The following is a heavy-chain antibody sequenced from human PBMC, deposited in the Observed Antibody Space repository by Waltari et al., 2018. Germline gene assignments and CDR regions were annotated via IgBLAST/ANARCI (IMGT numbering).Heavy chain of an antibody. J-gene: IGHJ3*02. CDR1: GASISSGSYY. CDR3: ARARGAAADPGAFDI. Sequence: QVQLQESGPGLVKPSQTLSLTCTVSGASISSGSYYWSWIRQPAGKGLEWIGYIYTSGSTNYNPSLKSRVTISVDTSKNQFSLKLSSVTAADTAVYYCARARGAAADPGAFDIWGQGTMVTVSS. V-gene: IGHV4-61*09. D-gene: IGHD6-13*01. CDR2: IYTSGST.